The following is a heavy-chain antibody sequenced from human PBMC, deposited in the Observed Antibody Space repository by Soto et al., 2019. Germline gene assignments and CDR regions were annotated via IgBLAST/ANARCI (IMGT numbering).Heavy chain of an antibody. CDR1: GFTFSSYA. CDR2: ISYDGSNK. Sequence: QVQLVESGGGVVQPGRSLRLSCAASGFTFSSYAMHWVRQAPGKGLEWVAVISYDGSNKYYADSVKGRFTISRDNSKNTLYLQMNSLRAEDTAVYYCARLPGSGSFDIWGQGTMVTVSS. J-gene: IGHJ3*02. D-gene: IGHD3-10*01. CDR3: ARLPGSGSFDI. V-gene: IGHV3-30-3*01.